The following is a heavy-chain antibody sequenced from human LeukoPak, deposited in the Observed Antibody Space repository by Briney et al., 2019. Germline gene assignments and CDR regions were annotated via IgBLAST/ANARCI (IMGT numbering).Heavy chain of an antibody. CDR3: ARAGSGSPVDY. Sequence: PSETLSLTCAVYGGSFSGYYWSWIRQPPGKGLEWIGEINHSGSTNYNPSLKSRVTISVDTSKNQFSLKLSSATAADTAVYYCARAGSGSPVDYWGQGTLVTVSS. D-gene: IGHD3-10*01. CDR1: GGSFSGYY. J-gene: IGHJ4*02. CDR2: INHSGST. V-gene: IGHV4-34*01.